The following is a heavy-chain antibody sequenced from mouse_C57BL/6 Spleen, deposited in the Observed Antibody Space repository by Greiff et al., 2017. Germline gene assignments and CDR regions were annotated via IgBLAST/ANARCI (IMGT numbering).Heavy chain of an antibody. J-gene: IGHJ3*01. Sequence: QVQLQQPGAELVRPGSSVKLTCKASGYTFTSYWMHWVKQRPIQGLEWIGNIDPSDSETHYNQKFKDKATLTVDKSSSTAYMQLSSLTSEDSAVYYCARFDMVTTAYWGQGTLVTVSA. V-gene: IGHV1-52*01. D-gene: IGHD2-2*01. CDR2: IDPSDSET. CDR3: ARFDMVTTAY. CDR1: GYTFTSYW.